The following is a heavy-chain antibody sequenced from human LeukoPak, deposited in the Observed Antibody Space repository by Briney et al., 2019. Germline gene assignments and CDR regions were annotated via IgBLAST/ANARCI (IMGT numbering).Heavy chain of an antibody. CDR3: AKEPDYDFWSGYFAS. V-gene: IGHV3-15*01. J-gene: IGHJ3*01. D-gene: IGHD3-3*01. CDR2: IKSKTDGGTT. CDR1: GFTFSNAW. Sequence: GGSLRLSCAASGFTFSNAWMSWVRQAPGKGLEWVGRIKSKTDGGTTDYAAPVKGRFTISRDNSKNTLYLQMNSLRAEDTAVYYCAKEPDYDFWSGYFASWGQGTMVTVSS.